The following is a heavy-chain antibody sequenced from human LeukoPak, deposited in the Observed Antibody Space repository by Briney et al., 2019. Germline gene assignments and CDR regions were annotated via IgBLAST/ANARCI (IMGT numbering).Heavy chain of an antibody. CDR2: ISYDGSNK. V-gene: IGHV3-30*01. J-gene: IGHJ6*03. CDR3: SRRFLLGYMDV. Sequence: PGGSLRLSCAASGFTFSSYAMHWVRQAPGKGLEWVAVISYDGSNKYYADSVKGRFTISRDNSKNTLYLQMNSLRAEDTAVYYCSRRFLLGYMDVWRKGTTVTVS. D-gene: IGHD3-16*01. CDR1: GFTFSSYA.